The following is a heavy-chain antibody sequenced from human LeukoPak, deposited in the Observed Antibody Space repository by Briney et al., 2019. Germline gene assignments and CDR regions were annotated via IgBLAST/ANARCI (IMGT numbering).Heavy chain of an antibody. CDR1: GGTFSSYA. CDR2: IIPIFGTA. CDR3: ASARERVSWYFDI. Sequence: GASVKVSCKASGGTFSSYAISWVRQAPGQGLEWMGGIIPIFGTANYAQKFQGRVTITADESTSTAYMELSSLRSEDTAVYYCASARERVSWYFDIWGQGTMVTVSS. D-gene: IGHD5/OR15-5a*01. J-gene: IGHJ3*02. V-gene: IGHV1-69*13.